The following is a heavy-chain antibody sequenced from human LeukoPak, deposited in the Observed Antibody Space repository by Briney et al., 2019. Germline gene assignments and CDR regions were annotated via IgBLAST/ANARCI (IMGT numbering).Heavy chain of an antibody. Sequence: SETLSLTCTVSGGSISNYYWSWIRQPPGKGLEWIGYIYYGGTTDYNPSLKSRVTISVDTSKNQFSLPVRSATAADTAVYFCASGYQIVYWGQGTLVSVSS. J-gene: IGHJ4*02. CDR3: ASGYQIVY. CDR1: GGSISNYY. D-gene: IGHD2/OR15-2a*01. CDR2: IYYGGTT. V-gene: IGHV4-59*01.